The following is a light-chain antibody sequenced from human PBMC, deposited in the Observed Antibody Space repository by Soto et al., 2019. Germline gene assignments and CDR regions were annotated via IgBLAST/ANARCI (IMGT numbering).Light chain of an antibody. CDR1: QSVSSSY. CDR2: DAS. J-gene: IGKJ4*01. CDR3: QQRSYLFT. V-gene: IGKV3D-20*02. Sequence: IVVSLSPGTLSLSPGERATLSCRASQSVSSSYLAWYQQKPGQAPRLLIYDASNRATGIPARFSGSGSGTDFTPAINSLEPEDVAVYYCQQRSYLFTFGGGTKVDI.